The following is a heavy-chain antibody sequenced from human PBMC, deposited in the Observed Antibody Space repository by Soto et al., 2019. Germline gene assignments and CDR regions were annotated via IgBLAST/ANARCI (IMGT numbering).Heavy chain of an antibody. CDR1: GYTFTSYG. CDR2: ISAYNGNT. J-gene: IGHJ5*02. D-gene: IGHD3-10*01. V-gene: IGHV1-18*01. Sequence: QVQLVQSGAEVKKPGASVKVSCKASGYTFTSYGISWVRQAPGQGLEWMGWISAYNGNTNYAQKLQGRVTMTPDPSTVTAYVQLRSLSSDGTDVYYCARPVDYYGNWFDLWGQGTLVTVSS. CDR3: ARPVDYYGNWFDL.